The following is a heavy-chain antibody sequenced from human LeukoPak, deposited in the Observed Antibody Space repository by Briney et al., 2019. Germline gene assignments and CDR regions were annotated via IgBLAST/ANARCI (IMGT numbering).Heavy chain of an antibody. J-gene: IGHJ4*02. CDR3: ARDLAYGDDGL. Sequence: PGGSLRLSCAASGFTLSNYSMNWVRQAPGKGLEWVAFISSSSSYIFYADSLKGRFTISRDNAKNSLYLQMNSLRADDMAVYYCARDLAYGDDGLWGQGTLVTVSS. V-gene: IGHV3-21*01. CDR1: GFTLSNYS. D-gene: IGHD4-17*01. CDR2: ISSSSSYI.